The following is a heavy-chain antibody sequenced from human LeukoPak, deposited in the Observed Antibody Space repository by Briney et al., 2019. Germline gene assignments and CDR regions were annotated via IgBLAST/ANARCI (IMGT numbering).Heavy chain of an antibody. J-gene: IGHJ4*02. CDR3: AKDRALWFGELFHFDY. CDR1: GFTFSSYA. CDR2: ISGSGGST. D-gene: IGHD3-10*01. Sequence: PGGSLRLSCAASGFTFSSYAMSWVRQAPGKGLEWVSAISGSGGSTYYADSVKGRFTISRDNSKNTLYLQMNSLRAEDTAVYYCAKDRALWFGELFHFDYWGQGTLVTVSS. V-gene: IGHV3-23*01.